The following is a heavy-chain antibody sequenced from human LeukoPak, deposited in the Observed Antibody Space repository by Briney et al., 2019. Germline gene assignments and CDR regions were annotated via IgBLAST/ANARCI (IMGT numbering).Heavy chain of an antibody. Sequence: SQTLSLTCALSGDSVSAYSAAWHWVSQSPSRGLERLGRRYLRSMFFNDYTVSVRGRLTITPDTAKNQFSLHLNSVAPDDTAVYYCSRGAFCSGGRCQNWFDPWGQGTLVSVSS. CDR1: GDSVSAYSAA. V-gene: IGHV6-1*01. CDR3: SRGAFCSGGRCQNWFDP. D-gene: IGHD2-15*01. CDR2: RYLRSMFFN. J-gene: IGHJ5*02.